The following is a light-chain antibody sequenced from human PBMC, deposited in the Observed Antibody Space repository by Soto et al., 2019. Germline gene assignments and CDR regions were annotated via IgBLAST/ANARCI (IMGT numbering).Light chain of an antibody. J-gene: IGKJ1*01. CDR3: QQYNNWPRT. V-gene: IGKV3-15*01. CDR1: QSVSSN. CDR2: GAS. Sequence: EIVMTQSPATLSVSPGERATLSCRASQSVSSNLAWYQQKPGQAPRLLIYGASTRATGIPARFSGSGSGTEFTLTISSLQSEDFAVYYRQQYNNWPRTFGQGTRWISN.